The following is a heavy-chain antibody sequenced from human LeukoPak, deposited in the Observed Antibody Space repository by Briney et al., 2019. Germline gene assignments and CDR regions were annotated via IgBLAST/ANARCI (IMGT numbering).Heavy chain of an antibody. CDR2: IYPGDSDT. CDR1: GYSFTSYW. Sequence: GESLKISCKGSGYSFTSYWIGWVRQMPGKGLVWMGIIYPGDSDTRYSPSFQGQVTILADKSISTAYLQWSSLNASDTAMYYCATLVGYCSGGSCYPGNWGQGTLVTVSS. CDR3: ATLVGYCSGGSCYPGN. J-gene: IGHJ4*02. V-gene: IGHV5-51*01. D-gene: IGHD2-15*01.